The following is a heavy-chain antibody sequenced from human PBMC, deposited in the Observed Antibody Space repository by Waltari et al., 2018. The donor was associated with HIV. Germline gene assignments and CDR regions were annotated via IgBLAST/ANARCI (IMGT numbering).Heavy chain of an antibody. CDR3: ARDQVYYDSSGYTCYAFDP. V-gene: IGHV4-38-2*02. J-gene: IGHJ3*01. CDR1: ASFIKRRYY. CDR2: IYSTGTT. D-gene: IGHD3-22*01. Sequence: QVRLPESGPGLVKPSETLSLTCRVSASFIKRRYYFVWIRQAPGKGPECVGCIYSTGTTYYNPSLKSRVSISLNMSRNQFSLKLTSVTAADTAVYYCARDQVYYDSSGYTCYAFDPWGQGTMVIVSS.